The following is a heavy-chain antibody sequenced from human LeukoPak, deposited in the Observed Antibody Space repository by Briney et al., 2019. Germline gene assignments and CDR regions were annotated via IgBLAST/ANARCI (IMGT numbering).Heavy chain of an antibody. Sequence: ASVKVSCTASGYTFTSYGISWVRQAPAQPLEWLGWISAYNGNTNHAHNPPGRVTMTTDTSTSAAYMERRSLRSDDTGVYYCARVGSRLAGYDFWSGYFAPIRDPYYYYGMDVWGQGTTVTVSS. V-gene: IGHV1-18*01. CDR1: GYTFTSYG. CDR3: ARVGSRLAGYDFWSGYFAPIRDPYYYYGMDV. D-gene: IGHD3-3*01. J-gene: IGHJ6*02. CDR2: ISAYNGNT.